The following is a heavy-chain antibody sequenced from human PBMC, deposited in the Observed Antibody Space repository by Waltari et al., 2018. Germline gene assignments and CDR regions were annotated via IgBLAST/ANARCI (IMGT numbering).Heavy chain of an antibody. Sequence: QVQLQESGPGLVKPSETLSLTCTVSGYSISSGYFWGWIRQPPRKGLEWIGSIHRTGSTYYNPALKSRVTFSVDTSKNQFSLNLTSVTAADTAVYYCARGSVIPAARFDPWGQGTLVTVSS. V-gene: IGHV4-38-2*02. CDR2: IHRTGST. D-gene: IGHD2-2*01. CDR3: ARGSVIPAARFDP. CDR1: GYSISSGYF. J-gene: IGHJ5*02.